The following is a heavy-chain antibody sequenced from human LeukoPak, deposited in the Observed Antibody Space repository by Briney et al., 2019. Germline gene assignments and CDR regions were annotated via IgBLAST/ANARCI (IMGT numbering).Heavy chain of an antibody. CDR1: GGSFSGYY. CDR3: ARRPGRGRYGYSPESPYYFDY. D-gene: IGHD3-22*01. V-gene: IGHV4-34*01. Sequence: RPSETLSLTCAVYGGSFSGYYWSWVRQPPGKGLEWIGEINHSGSTNYNPSLKSRVTISVDTSKNQFSLKLSSVTAADTAVCYCARRPGRGRYGYSPESPYYFDYWGQGTLVTVSS. CDR2: INHSGST. J-gene: IGHJ4*02.